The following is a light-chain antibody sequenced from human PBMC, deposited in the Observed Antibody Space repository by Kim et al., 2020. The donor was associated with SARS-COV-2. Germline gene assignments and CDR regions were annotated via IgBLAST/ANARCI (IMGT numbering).Light chain of an antibody. CDR2: KTS. Sequence: ISSWLAWYHQKPGKAPKLLIYKTSDLESGVPSRFSGSGSGTEFTLTISSLQPDDFATYYCQQYYTYPRTFGQGTKVDIK. V-gene: IGKV1-5*03. CDR1: ISSW. CDR3: QQYYTYPRT. J-gene: IGKJ1*01.